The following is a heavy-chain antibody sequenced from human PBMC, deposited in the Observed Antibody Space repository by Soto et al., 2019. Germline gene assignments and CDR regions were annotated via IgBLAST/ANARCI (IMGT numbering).Heavy chain of an antibody. CDR3: AKEGDSSGFAGNFDS. Sequence: ESGGGVVQPGRSLGLSCTASGFSFNVYPMHWVRQPPGKGLEWVAAISFDGGAQFYADSVKGRFTISRDNSKNILYLQMNSLRGEDTALYYCAKEGDSSGFAGNFDSWGQGTLVTVSA. J-gene: IGHJ4*02. CDR2: ISFDGGAQ. V-gene: IGHV3-30-3*01. D-gene: IGHD6-19*01. CDR1: GFSFNVYP.